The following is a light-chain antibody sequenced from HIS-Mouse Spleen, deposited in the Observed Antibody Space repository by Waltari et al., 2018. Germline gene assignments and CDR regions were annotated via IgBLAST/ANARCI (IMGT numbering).Light chain of an antibody. J-gene: IGLJ2*01. CDR3: YSTDSSGNHRV. V-gene: IGLV3-10*01. CDR1: ALPKKS. CDR2: EDS. Sequence: SYELTQPPSVSVSPGQTARIPCSGDALPKKSAYWYQKKSGQAPVLVSYEDSKRPSGIPERFSGSSSGTMATLTISGAQVEDEADYYCYSTDSSGNHRVFGGGTKLTVL.